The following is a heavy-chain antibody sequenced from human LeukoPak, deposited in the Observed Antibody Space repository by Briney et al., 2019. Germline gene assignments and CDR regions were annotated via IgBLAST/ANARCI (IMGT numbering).Heavy chain of an antibody. CDR1: GGSFSGYY. CDR3: ARVGQERYFDWFGYYYMDV. D-gene: IGHD3-9*01. V-gene: IGHV4-34*01. CDR2: INHSGST. J-gene: IGHJ6*03. Sequence: SETLSLTCAVYGGSFSGYYWSWIRQPPGKGLEWIGEINHSGSTNYNPSLKSRVTISVDTSKNQFSLKLSSVTAADTAVYYCARVGQERYFDWFGYYYMDVWGKGTTVTISS.